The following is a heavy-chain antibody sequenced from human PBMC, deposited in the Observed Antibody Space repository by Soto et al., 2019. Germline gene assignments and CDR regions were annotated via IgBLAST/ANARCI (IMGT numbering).Heavy chain of an antibody. CDR3: ARVPGDGDYPYYFDY. J-gene: IGHJ4*02. V-gene: IGHV4-30-4*01. D-gene: IGHD4-17*01. Sequence: QVQLQESGPGLVKPSQTLSLTCTVSGGSISSGDYYWSWIRQPPGKGLEWIGYIYYSGSTYYNPSLKRRVTRSVDTSKNQFALKLSSVTAADTAVYYCARVPGDGDYPYYFDYWGQGTLVTVSS. CDR1: GGSISSGDYY. CDR2: IYYSGST.